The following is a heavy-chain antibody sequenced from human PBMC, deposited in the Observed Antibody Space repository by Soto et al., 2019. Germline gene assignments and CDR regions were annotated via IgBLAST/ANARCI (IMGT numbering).Heavy chain of an antibody. D-gene: IGHD3-10*01. CDR1: GGSISSYY. CDR2: IYYSGST. V-gene: IGHV4-59*01. J-gene: IGHJ6*03. Sequence: SETLSLTCTVSGGSISSYYWSWIRQPPGKGLEWIGYIYYSGSTNYNPSLKSRVTISVDTSKNQFSLKLSSVTAADTAVYYCARERIGSGHLGEYYYMDVWGKGTTVTVSS. CDR3: ARERIGSGHLGEYYYMDV.